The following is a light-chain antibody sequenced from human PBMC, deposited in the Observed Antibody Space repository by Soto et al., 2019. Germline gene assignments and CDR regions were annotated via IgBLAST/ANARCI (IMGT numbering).Light chain of an antibody. V-gene: IGLV2-14*01. CDR2: DVS. CDR1: SSDVGGYIS. Sequence: QSALTQPASVSGSPGQSITISCTGTSSDVGGYISVSWYQQHPGKAPQLMIYDVSYRPSGISSRFSGSKSGNTASLTISGLQAEDEADYYCSSYANINTRVFGGGTKLTVL. CDR3: SSYANINTRV. J-gene: IGLJ2*01.